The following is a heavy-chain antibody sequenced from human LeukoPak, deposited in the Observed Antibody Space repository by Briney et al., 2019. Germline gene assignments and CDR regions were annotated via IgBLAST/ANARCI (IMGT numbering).Heavy chain of an antibody. J-gene: IGHJ4*02. D-gene: IGHD5-24*01. CDR3: ARHAGGRWLQFGYFDY. V-gene: IGHV4-30-4*08. Sequence: TLSLTCTVSGGSISSGDYYWSWIRQPPGKGLEWIGYIYYSGSTYYNPSLKSRVTISVDTSKNQFSLKLSSVTAADTAVYYCARHAGGRWLQFGYFDYWGQGTLVTVSP. CDR2: IYYSGST. CDR1: GGSISSGDYY.